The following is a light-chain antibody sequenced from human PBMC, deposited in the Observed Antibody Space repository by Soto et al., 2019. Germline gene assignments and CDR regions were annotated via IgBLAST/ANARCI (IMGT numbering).Light chain of an antibody. CDR2: DAS. CDR3: HQRSTWPFT. Sequence: EIVLTQSPATLSLSPGERATLSCKARQRISSYLAWYQQKPDQAPRLLIYDASIRATGIPARFSGSGSGTDFTLTISSLEPEDFADYYCHQRSTWPFTFGHRTKVDIK. CDR1: QRISSY. J-gene: IGKJ3*01. V-gene: IGKV3-11*01.